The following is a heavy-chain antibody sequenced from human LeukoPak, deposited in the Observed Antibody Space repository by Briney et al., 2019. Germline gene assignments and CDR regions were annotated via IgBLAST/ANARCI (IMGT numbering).Heavy chain of an antibody. V-gene: IGHV5-51*01. Sequence: GASLKTSCKGSGYSFTSSWIGWVRQMPGKGLEWMGIIYPGDSDTRYSPSFQGQVTISADKSISTAYLQWSSLKASDTAMYYCARTFYGDYDRFFDYWGQGTLVTVYS. D-gene: IGHD4-17*01. J-gene: IGHJ4*02. CDR2: IYPGDSDT. CDR1: GYSFTSSW. CDR3: ARTFYGDYDRFFDY.